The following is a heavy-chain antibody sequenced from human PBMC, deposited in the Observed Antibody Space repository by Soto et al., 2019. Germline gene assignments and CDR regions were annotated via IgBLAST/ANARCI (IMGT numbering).Heavy chain of an antibody. CDR3: ARFKGCSGGSCYPYFDY. D-gene: IGHD2-15*01. CDR2: ISYDGSNK. CDR1: GFTFNSYA. Sequence: HVQLVESGGGVVQPGRSLRLSCAASGFTFNSYAMHWVRQAPGKGLEWVAVISYDGSNKYYADSVKGRFTISRDNSKNTLYLQMNSLRAEDTAVYYCARFKGCSGGSCYPYFDYWGQGTLVTVSS. V-gene: IGHV3-30-3*01. J-gene: IGHJ4*02.